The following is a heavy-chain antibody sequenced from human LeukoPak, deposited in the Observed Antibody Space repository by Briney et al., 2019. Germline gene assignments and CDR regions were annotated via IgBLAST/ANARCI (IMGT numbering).Heavy chain of an antibody. V-gene: IGHV3-7*03. Sequence: GGSLRLSCAASGFPFSSYAMSWVRQAPGKGLEWVANIKQDGSEKYSLDSVKGRFTISRDNAKNSLYLQMNSLRAEDTAVYYCARCAGPVETDWGQGTLVTVSS. CDR2: IKQDGSEK. CDR3: ARCAGPVETD. CDR1: GFPFSSYA. J-gene: IGHJ4*02. D-gene: IGHD2-21*02.